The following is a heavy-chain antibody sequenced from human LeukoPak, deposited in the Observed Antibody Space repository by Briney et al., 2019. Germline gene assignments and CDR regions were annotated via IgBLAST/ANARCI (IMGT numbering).Heavy chain of an antibody. J-gene: IGHJ5*02. D-gene: IGHD2-2*01. Sequence: PGGSLRLSCAGSGFRFSSHGMHWVRQAPGKGLEWVANIKQDGSEKYLVDSVKGRFTISRDNAKNSLYLQMNSLRGEDTAVYYCARGRRVPAAMGNWFDPWGQGTLVTVSS. CDR2: IKQDGSEK. V-gene: IGHV3-7*01. CDR1: GFRFSSHG. CDR3: ARGRRVPAAMGNWFDP.